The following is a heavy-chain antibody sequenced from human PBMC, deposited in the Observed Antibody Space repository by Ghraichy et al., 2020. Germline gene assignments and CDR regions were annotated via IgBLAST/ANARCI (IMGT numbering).Heavy chain of an antibody. V-gene: IGHV3-21*01. Sequence: GGSLRLSCAASGFTFSSYSMNWVRQAPGKGLEWVSSISSSSSYIYYADSVKGRFTISRDNAKNSLYLQMNSLRAEDTAVYYCARERRDGYKMSLDYWGQGTLVTVSS. CDR2: ISSSSSYI. J-gene: IGHJ4*02. CDR1: GFTFSSYS. D-gene: IGHD5-24*01. CDR3: ARERRDGYKMSLDY.